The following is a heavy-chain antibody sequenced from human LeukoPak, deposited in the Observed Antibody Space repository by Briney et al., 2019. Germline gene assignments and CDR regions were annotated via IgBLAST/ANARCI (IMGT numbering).Heavy chain of an antibody. CDR2: IGRSGSPI. CDR3: ARPPSVTTAGYYFGY. D-gene: IGHD4-17*01. CDR1: GFTFSDYY. V-gene: IGHV3-11*04. Sequence: PGGSLRLSCAASGFTFSDYYMSWIRQAPGKGLEWVSYIGRSGSPIYYADSVRGRFTISRDNAKNSLYLQVNSLRAEDTAVYYCARPPSVTTAGYYFGYWGQGTLVTVSS. J-gene: IGHJ4*02.